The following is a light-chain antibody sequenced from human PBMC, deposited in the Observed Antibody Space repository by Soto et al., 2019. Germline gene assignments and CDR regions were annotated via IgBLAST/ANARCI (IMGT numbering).Light chain of an antibody. J-gene: IGKJ1*01. CDR1: QTISGT. V-gene: IGKV3-15*01. Sequence: EIVLTQSPGTLSLSPGERATLSCRASQTISGTLAWYQQKPGQAPRLLIHGASTRATGFPARFSGSGSGTDFTLTISSLQSEDFAVYYCQQYNNWPWTFGQGTKVDIK. CDR3: QQYNNWPWT. CDR2: GAS.